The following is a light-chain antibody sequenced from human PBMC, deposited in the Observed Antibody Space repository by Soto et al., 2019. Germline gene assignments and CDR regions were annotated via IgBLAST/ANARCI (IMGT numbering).Light chain of an antibody. J-gene: IGKJ5*01. V-gene: IGKV3-20*01. CDR2: GAS. CDR1: QSVSSSY. Sequence: EILLTPFSRPLSFSPGGRHHPSAEASQSVSSSYLAWYQQKPGQVPRLLIYGASSRATGIPDRFSGSGSGTDFTLTISRLEPEDFAVYYCQQYGSSPITFGQGTRLEIK. CDR3: QQYGSSPIT.